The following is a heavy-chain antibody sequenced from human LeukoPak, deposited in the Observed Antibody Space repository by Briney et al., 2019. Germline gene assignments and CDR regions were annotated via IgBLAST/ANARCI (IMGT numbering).Heavy chain of an antibody. V-gene: IGHV3-49*04. J-gene: IGHJ6*03. D-gene: IGHD6-6*01. CDR2: IRSKAYGGTT. CDR1: GFTFGDYA. CDR3: TRDLGIAARLLYYYYMDV. Sequence: GGSLRLSCTASGFTFGDYAMSWVRQAPGKGLEWVGFIRSKAYGGTTEYAASVKGRFTISRDDSKSIAYLQMNSLKTEDTAVYYCTRDLGIAARLLYYYYMDVWGKGTTVTVSS.